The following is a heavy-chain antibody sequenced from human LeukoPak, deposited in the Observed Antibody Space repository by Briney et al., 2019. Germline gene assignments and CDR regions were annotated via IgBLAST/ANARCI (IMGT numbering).Heavy chain of an antibody. CDR1: GFTFSDYY. J-gene: IGHJ4*02. CDR3: TKGPAPYSIDY. Sequence: GGSLRLSCAASGFTFSDYYMSWIRQAPGKGLEWVSYISSSGSTIYYADSVKGRFTISRDNAKNSLYLQMNSLRVEDTALYYCTKGPAPYSIDYWGQGTLVTVSS. D-gene: IGHD6-13*01. V-gene: IGHV3-11*01. CDR2: ISSSGSTI.